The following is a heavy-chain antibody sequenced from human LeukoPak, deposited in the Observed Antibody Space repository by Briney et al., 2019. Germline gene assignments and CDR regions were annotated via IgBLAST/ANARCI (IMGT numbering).Heavy chain of an antibody. V-gene: IGHV1-69*05. CDR3: ARDRTYGDYGYYYMDV. Sequence: SVTVSCKACGGTFSRYAISWVGQAPGQGREWMGGIIPIFGTANYAQKFQGRVTITTDESTSTAYMELSSLRSEDTAVYYCARDRTYGDYGYYYMDVWGKGTTVTVSS. D-gene: IGHD4-17*01. CDR2: IIPIFGTA. CDR1: GGTFSRYA. J-gene: IGHJ6*03.